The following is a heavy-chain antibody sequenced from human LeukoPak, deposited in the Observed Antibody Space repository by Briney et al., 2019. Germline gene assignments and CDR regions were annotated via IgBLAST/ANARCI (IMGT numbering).Heavy chain of an antibody. J-gene: IGHJ4*02. D-gene: IGHD3-3*01. Sequence: GGSLRLSCAASGFTFSSYHMHWVRQAPGKGLEWVAFIRNDESDKYYADSVKGRFTISRDNSKNTLYVQMNNLRVEDTAVYYCAKDYEWSLDYWGQGTLVTVSS. CDR1: GFTFSSYH. CDR3: AKDYEWSLDY. CDR2: IRNDESDK. V-gene: IGHV3-30*02.